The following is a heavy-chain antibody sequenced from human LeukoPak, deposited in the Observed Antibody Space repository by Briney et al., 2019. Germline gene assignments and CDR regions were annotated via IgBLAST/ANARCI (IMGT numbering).Heavy chain of an antibody. CDR3: ARGRGDYGGNTGFDY. Sequence: SVKVSCKASGGTFSSYAISWVRQAPGQGLEWMGGIIPIFGTANYAQKFRGRVTITTDESTSTAYMELSSLRSEDTAVYYCARGRGDYGGNTGFDYWGQGTLVTVSS. V-gene: IGHV1-69*05. CDR1: GGTFSSYA. J-gene: IGHJ4*02. D-gene: IGHD4-23*01. CDR2: IIPIFGTA.